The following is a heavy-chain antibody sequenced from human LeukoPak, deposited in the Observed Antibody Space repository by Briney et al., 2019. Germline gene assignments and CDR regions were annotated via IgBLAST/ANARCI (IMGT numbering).Heavy chain of an antibody. D-gene: IGHD3-10*01. CDR3: SKLYGSGPRGAFDI. CDR2: IYDIGTT. J-gene: IGHJ3*02. Sequence: SETLSLTCSVSRGPLCREFWTWLRQSPGKGLEWIGYIYDIGTTNYNPSLKSRVSIFVDTSTNQFFLNLTSVTAADTAIYYCSKLYGSGPRGAFDIWGQGTLVAVSS. CDR1: RGPLCREF. V-gene: IGHV4-59*08.